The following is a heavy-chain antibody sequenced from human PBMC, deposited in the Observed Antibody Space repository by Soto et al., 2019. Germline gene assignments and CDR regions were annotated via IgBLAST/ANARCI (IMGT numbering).Heavy chain of an antibody. V-gene: IGHV3-11*01. CDR1: GFRFSDHY. CDR2: ISGDATTT. D-gene: IGHD3-10*01. Sequence: GGSLRLSCADSGFRFSDHYMTWIRQAPGKGLEWVSKISGDATTTYYADSVKGRFTVSRDNAKNSVYLQMNSLRAEDTAVYYCASDPYYYASGFWGQGTLVTVSS. CDR3: ASDPYYYASGF. J-gene: IGHJ4*02.